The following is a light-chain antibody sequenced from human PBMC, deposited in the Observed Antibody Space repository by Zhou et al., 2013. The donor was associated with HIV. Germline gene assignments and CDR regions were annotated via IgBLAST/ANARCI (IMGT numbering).Light chain of an antibody. Sequence: EIVLTQFPAILSLSPGESATLSCRVSQRISNHLAWYQQKPGQAPRLLIYGASNRATGIPDRFSGSGSGTDFTLTISRLEPDDFAVYHCQQYADSPQTFGQGTRLEIK. J-gene: IGKJ5*01. CDR1: QRISNH. CDR2: GAS. CDR3: QQYADSPQT. V-gene: IGKV3-20*01.